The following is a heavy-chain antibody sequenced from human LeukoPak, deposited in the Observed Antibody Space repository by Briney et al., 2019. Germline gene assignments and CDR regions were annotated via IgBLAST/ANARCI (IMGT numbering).Heavy chain of an antibody. CDR3: ARSGAEGDYFDY. CDR1: GFTFSSYG. J-gene: IGHJ4*02. V-gene: IGHV3-30*02. Sequence: GGSLRLSCAASGFTFSSYGMHWVRQAPGKGLEWVAFIRYDGSNKYYADSVKGRFTISRDNAKNSLYLQMNSLRAEDTALYYCARSGAEGDYFDYWGQGTLVTVSS. CDR2: IRYDGSNK. D-gene: IGHD1-26*01.